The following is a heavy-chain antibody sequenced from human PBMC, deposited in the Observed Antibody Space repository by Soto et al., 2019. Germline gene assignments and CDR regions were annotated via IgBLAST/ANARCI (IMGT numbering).Heavy chain of an antibody. D-gene: IGHD1-26*01. CDR2: INAGNGNT. Sequence: ASVKVSCKASGYTFTSYAMHWVRQAPGQRLEWMGWINAGNGNTKYSQKFQGRVTITRDTSASTAYMELSSLRSEDTAVYYCASWLIVGATTDYGMDVWGQGTTVTVSS. V-gene: IGHV1-3*01. CDR3: ASWLIVGATTDYGMDV. J-gene: IGHJ6*02. CDR1: GYTFTSYA.